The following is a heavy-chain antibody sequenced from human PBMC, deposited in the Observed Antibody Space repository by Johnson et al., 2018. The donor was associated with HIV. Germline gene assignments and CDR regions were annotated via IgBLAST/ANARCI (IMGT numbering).Heavy chain of an antibody. D-gene: IGHD6-13*01. J-gene: IGHJ3*02. CDR2: ISYDGNNK. Sequence: QVQLVESGGGVVQPGRSLRLSCAASKFTFSSYAMHWVRQAPGKGLEWVSFISYDGNNKYYRDSVKGRFTISRDNSKNTLYLQMNSLRAEDTAVYYCARDGGYSSSWYKYAFDIWGQGTMVTVSS. CDR3: ARDGGYSSSWYKYAFDI. CDR1: KFTFSSYA. V-gene: IGHV3-30*04.